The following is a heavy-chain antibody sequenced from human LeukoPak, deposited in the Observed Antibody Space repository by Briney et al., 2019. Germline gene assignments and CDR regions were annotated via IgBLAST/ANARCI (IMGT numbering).Heavy chain of an antibody. V-gene: IGHV3-21*01. CDR1: GFTFSSYS. Sequence: GGSLRLSCAASGFTFSSYSMNWVRQAPGKGLEWVSSISSSSSYIYYADSVKGRFTISRDNAKNSLYLQMNSLRAEDTAVYYCARAVRYYDFWSGYYLYYFDYWGQGTLVTVSS. J-gene: IGHJ4*02. CDR2: ISSSSSYI. CDR3: ARAVRYYDFWSGYYLYYFDY. D-gene: IGHD3-3*01.